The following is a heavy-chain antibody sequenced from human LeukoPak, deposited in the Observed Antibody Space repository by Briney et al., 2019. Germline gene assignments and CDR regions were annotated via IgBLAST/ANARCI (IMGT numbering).Heavy chain of an antibody. CDR3: ARDGGRYGDDHGYAFDI. Sequence: PGRSLRLSCAASGFTFSSYSMNWVRQAPGKGLEWVSSISSSSSYIYYADSVKGRFTISRDNAKNSLYLQMNSLRAEDTAVYYCARDGGRYGDDHGYAFDIWGQGTMVTVSS. CDR1: GFTFSSYS. J-gene: IGHJ3*02. V-gene: IGHV3-21*01. D-gene: IGHD4-17*01. CDR2: ISSSSSYI.